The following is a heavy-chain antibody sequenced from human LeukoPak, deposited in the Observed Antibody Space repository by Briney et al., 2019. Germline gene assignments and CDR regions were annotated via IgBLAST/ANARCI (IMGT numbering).Heavy chain of an antibody. J-gene: IGHJ4*02. CDR2: IYTSGST. CDR1: GGSISSGSYY. Sequence: PSQTLSLTCTVSGGSISSGSYYWSWIRQPAGKGLAWIGRIYTSGSTNYNPSLKSRVTISVDTSKNQFSLKLSSVTAADTAVYYCVRGLTVVTPPDYWGRGTLVTVSS. V-gene: IGHV4-61*02. D-gene: IGHD4-23*01. CDR3: VRGLTVVTPPDY.